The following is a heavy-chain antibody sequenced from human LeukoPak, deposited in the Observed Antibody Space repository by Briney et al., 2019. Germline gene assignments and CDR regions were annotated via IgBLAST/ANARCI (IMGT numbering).Heavy chain of an antibody. V-gene: IGHV4-34*01. J-gene: IGHJ4*02. Sequence: PSETLSLTCAVYGGSFSGHYWSWIRQPPGKGLEWIGEINHSGSTNYNPSLKSRVTISVDTSKNQFSLKLSSVTAADTAVYYCARETSSGSLDYWGQGTLVTVSS. D-gene: IGHD3-22*01. CDR3: ARETSSGSLDY. CDR1: GGSFSGHY. CDR2: INHSGST.